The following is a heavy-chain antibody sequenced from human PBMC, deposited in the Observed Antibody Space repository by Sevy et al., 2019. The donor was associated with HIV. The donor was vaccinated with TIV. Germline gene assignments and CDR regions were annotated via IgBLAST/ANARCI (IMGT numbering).Heavy chain of an antibody. CDR2: FDVEDGET. CDR3: ATLSGFVYPHYLED. CDR1: GSTLSELS. Sequence: ASVKVSYRVSGSTLSELSMHWVRQVPGKGLEWMGGFDVEDGETVYAQKLQGRVTMTEDTSTDTAYMELSSLRSEDTAIYYCATLSGFVYPHYLEDWGQGTLVTVSS. V-gene: IGHV1-24*01. D-gene: IGHD5-12*01. J-gene: IGHJ4*02.